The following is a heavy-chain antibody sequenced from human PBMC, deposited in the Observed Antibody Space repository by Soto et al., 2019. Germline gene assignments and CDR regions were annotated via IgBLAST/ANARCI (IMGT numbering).Heavy chain of an antibody. CDR3: ARGDYGDYVRYWYFDL. Sequence: QVQLVQSGAEVKKPGASVKVSCKASGYTFTSYDINWVRQATGQGLEWMGWMNPNSGNTGYAQKFQGRVTMTRNTSIRTAYMELSSLRSEDTAVYYCARGDYGDYVRYWYFDLWGRGTLATVSS. CDR1: GYTFTSYD. CDR2: MNPNSGNT. D-gene: IGHD4-17*01. J-gene: IGHJ2*01. V-gene: IGHV1-8*01.